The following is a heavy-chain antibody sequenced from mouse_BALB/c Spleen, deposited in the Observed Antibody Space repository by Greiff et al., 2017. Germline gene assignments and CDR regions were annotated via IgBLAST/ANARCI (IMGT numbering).Heavy chain of an antibody. Sequence: VQLQQSGPQLVRPGASVKISCKASGYSFTSYWMHWVKQRPGQGLEWIGMIDPSDSETRLNQKFKDKATLTVDKSSSTAYMQLSSPTSEDSAVYYCAGGNYVYYAMDYWGQGTSVTVSS. V-gene: IGHV1-74*01. CDR2: IDPSDSET. D-gene: IGHD2-1*01. CDR1: GYSFTSYW. J-gene: IGHJ4*01. CDR3: AGGNYVYYAMDY.